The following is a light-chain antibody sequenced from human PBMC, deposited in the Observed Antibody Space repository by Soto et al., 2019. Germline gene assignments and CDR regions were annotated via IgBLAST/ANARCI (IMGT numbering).Light chain of an antibody. Sequence: ETVMTQSPATLSVSPGERATLSCRASQSVNSNLAWYQQKPGQTPRLLIYGASTRATGIPARFSGSGSGTEFTLTISSLQSEDFVVYYCQQYNNWPSWTFGQGTKVEIK. V-gene: IGKV3-15*01. CDR2: GAS. CDR1: QSVNSN. J-gene: IGKJ1*01. CDR3: QQYNNWPSWT.